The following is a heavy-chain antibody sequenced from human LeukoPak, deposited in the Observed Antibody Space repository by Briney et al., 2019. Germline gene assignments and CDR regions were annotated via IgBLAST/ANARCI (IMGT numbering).Heavy chain of an antibody. CDR3: ARGYYSNAFDI. J-gene: IGHJ3*02. D-gene: IGHD3-10*01. CDR1: GGSISSGGYS. Sequence: SETLSLTCAVSGGSISSGGYSWSWIRQPSGKGLEWIGYIYHSGSTYYNSSLKSRVTISVDRSKNQFSLKLSSVTAADTAVYYCARGYYSNAFDIWGQGTMVTVS. CDR2: IYHSGST. V-gene: IGHV4-30-2*01.